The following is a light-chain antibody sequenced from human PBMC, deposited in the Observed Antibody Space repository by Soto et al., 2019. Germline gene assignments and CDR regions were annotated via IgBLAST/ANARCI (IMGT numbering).Light chain of an antibody. V-gene: IGLV2-14*03. CDR3: SSYTSSSTLGVI. Sequence: QSVLTQPASVSGSPGQWITISCTGTSSDVGGYNYVSWYQRHPGKAPKLMIYDVSNRSSGVSNRFSGSKSGNTASLTISGLQAEDEADYYCSSYTSSSTLGVIFGGGTKLTVL. J-gene: IGLJ2*01. CDR1: SSDVGGYNY. CDR2: DVS.